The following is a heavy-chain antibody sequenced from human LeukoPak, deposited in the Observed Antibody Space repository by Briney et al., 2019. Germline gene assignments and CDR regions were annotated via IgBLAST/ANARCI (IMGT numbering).Heavy chain of an antibody. V-gene: IGHV4-4*07. CDR1: SGSITSYY. D-gene: IGHD1-14*01. J-gene: IGHJ4*02. CDR3: AGHCYTANHYFLDF. Sequence: SETLSLTCAVSSGSITSYYWGCVWPPARGGLGWSGRIYTIGKTAYNPSLKSRLTMSVDTSTRQFSLNLTSVTATDTAIYFCAGHCYTANHYFLDFWSQGTLVTVSS. CDR2: IYTIGKT.